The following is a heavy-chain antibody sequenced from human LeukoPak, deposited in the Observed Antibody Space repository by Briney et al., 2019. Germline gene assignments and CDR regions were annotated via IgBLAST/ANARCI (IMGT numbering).Heavy chain of an antibody. CDR3: VKLLDRGSSWYGSFHI. CDR1: GFTFSSYG. CDR2: ISHDESNK. J-gene: IGHJ3*02. D-gene: IGHD6-13*01. Sequence: GRSLRLSCAASGFTFSSYGMHWGRQAPGKGLEWVAVISHDESNKNYADSVKGRFTISRDNSMNTLYLQMNSLGAEDTALYYCVKLLDRGSSWYGSFHIWGLGTMVIVSS. V-gene: IGHV3-30*18.